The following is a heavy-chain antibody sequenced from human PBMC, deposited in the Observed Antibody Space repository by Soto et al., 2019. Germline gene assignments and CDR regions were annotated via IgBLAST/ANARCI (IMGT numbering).Heavy chain of an antibody. Sequence: SETLSLTCTVSGGSISSGGYYWSWIRQHPGKGLEWIGYIYYSGSTYYNPSLKSRVTISVDTSKNQFSLKLSSVTAADTAVYYCARSECIWSGYYTCYLTPFGPFDYWGQGTLVTVSS. CDR1: GGSISSGGYY. CDR3: ARSECIWSGYYTCYLTPFGPFDY. CDR2: IYYSGST. J-gene: IGHJ4*02. V-gene: IGHV4-31*03. D-gene: IGHD3-3*01.